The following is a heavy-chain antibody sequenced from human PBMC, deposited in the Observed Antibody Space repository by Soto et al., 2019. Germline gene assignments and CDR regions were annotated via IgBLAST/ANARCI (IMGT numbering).Heavy chain of an antibody. J-gene: IGHJ4*02. D-gene: IGHD3-16*02. V-gene: IGHV3-11*06. CDR2: ISSSSSYT. CDR1: GFTFSDYY. Sequence: GGSLRLSCAASGFTFSDYYMSWIRQAPGKGLEWVSYISSSSSYTNYADSVKGRFTISRDNAKNSLYLQMNSLRAEDTAVYYCANYDYVWGSYRWGQGTLVTVSS. CDR3: ANYDYVWGSYR.